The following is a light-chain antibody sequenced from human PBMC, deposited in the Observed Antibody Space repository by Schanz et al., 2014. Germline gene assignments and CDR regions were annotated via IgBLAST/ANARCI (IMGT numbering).Light chain of an antibody. CDR3: HQYINSPFT. CDR1: QSVSDN. Sequence: EIVLTQSPGTLSLSPGERATLSCRASQSVSDNLAWYQQKPGQAPSLLIYGASTRATGIPARFSGSGSGTEFTLTISSLQPEDFAVYYCHQYINSPFTFGPGTKLDLK. V-gene: IGKV3-15*01. CDR2: GAS. J-gene: IGKJ3*01.